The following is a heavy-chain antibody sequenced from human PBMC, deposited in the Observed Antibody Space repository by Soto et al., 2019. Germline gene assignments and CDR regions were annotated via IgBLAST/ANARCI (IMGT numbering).Heavy chain of an antibody. J-gene: IGHJ3*02. CDR2: FDPEDGET. CDR3: ATDLRRFGELLYDAFDI. D-gene: IGHD3-10*01. Sequence: ASVKVSCKVSGYTLTELSMHWVRQAPGKGLEWMGGFDPEDGETIYAQKFQGRVTMTEDTSTDTAYMELSSLRSEDTAVYYCATDLRRFGELLYDAFDIWGQGTMVTVSS. CDR1: GYTLTELS. V-gene: IGHV1-24*01.